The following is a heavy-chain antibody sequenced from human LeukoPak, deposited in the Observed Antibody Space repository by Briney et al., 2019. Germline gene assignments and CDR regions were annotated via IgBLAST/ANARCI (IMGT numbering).Heavy chain of an antibody. CDR3: ARGRPYSASYYDSDY. CDR1: GGSFSGYY. D-gene: IGHD1-26*01. Sequence: SETLSLTCAVYGGSFSGYYWSWIRQPPGKGLEWIGEINHSGSTNYNPSLKSRVTISVDTPKNQFSLKLSSVTAADTAMYYCARGRPYSASYYDSDYWGQGTLVTVSS. V-gene: IGHV4-34*01. CDR2: INHSGST. J-gene: IGHJ4*02.